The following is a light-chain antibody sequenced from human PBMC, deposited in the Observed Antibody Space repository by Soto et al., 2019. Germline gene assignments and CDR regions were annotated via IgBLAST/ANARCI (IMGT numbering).Light chain of an antibody. Sequence: DIVLTQSPGTLSLSPGERATLSCRASQSLSSSQLACYQQKPGQAPRLLIHDASSRATGISDRFTGSGSGTDFTLTITTLEPEDFAVYYCQQYGSSPRTLGLGTKVDIK. J-gene: IGKJ1*01. CDR3: QQYGSSPRT. V-gene: IGKV3-20*01. CDR2: DAS. CDR1: QSLSSSQ.